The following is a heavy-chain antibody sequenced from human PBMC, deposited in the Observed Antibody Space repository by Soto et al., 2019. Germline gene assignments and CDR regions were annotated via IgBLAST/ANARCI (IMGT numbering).Heavy chain of an antibody. V-gene: IGHV3-30*18. Sequence: QVQLVESGGGVVQPGRSLRLSCAASGFTFISYGMHWVRQAPGKGLEWVAVISYDGSNKYYADSVKGRFTISRDNSKNTLYLQMNSLRAEDTAVYYCAKEGPPRYYDILTGYYPYYYGMDVWGQGTTVTVSS. D-gene: IGHD3-9*01. CDR3: AKEGPPRYYDILTGYYPYYYGMDV. CDR2: ISYDGSNK. CDR1: GFTFISYG. J-gene: IGHJ6*02.